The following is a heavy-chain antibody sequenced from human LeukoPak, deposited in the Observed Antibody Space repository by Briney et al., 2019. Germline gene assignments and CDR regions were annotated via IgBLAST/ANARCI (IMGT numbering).Heavy chain of an antibody. CDR2: IYYSGST. CDR3: ARDSYRGSLYGMDV. V-gene: IGHV4-61*01. J-gene: IGHJ6*02. D-gene: IGHD1-26*01. CDR1: GGSISISRSYY. Sequence: SETLSLTCTVSGGSISISRSYYWGWIRQPPGKGLEWIGYIYYSGSTNYNPSLKSRVTISVDTSKNQFSLKLSSVTAADTAVYYCARDSYRGSLYGMDVWGQGTTVTVSS.